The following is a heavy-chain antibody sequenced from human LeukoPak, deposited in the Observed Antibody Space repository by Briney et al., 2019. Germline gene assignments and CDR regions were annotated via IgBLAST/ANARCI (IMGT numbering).Heavy chain of an antibody. J-gene: IGHJ4*02. D-gene: IGHD5-12*01. CDR1: GYSFTSYW. CDR3: ARQFYIGGYDYGMDY. V-gene: IGHV5-51*01. CDR2: IYPGDSDT. Sequence: GESLKISCKGSGYSFTSYWIGWVRQMPGKGLEWMGIIYPGDSDTRYSPSFQGQVTISADKSISTAYLQWSSLKASDTAMYYCARQFYIGGYDYGMDYWGQGTLVTVSS.